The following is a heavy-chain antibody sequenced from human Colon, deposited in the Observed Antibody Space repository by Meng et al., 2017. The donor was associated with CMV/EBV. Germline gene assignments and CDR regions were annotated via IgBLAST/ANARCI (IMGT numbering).Heavy chain of an antibody. CDR1: GFTFSTYE. D-gene: IGHD2-2*01. J-gene: IGHJ4*02. CDR3: AKEGMPASIPYFDN. CDR2: ISGSGRNT. Sequence: GESLKISCAASGFTFSTYEMSWVRQAPGKGLEWVSGISGSGRNTYYADSVRGRFTISRDNSKRTVFLQMNSLRAGDTAVYYCAKEGMPASIPYFDNWGQGTLVTVSS. V-gene: IGHV3-23*01.